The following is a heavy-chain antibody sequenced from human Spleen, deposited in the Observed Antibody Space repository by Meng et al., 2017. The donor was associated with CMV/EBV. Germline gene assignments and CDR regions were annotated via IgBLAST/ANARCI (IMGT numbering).Heavy chain of an antibody. CDR1: GFTFSSYA. CDR2: ITGSGGRT. D-gene: IGHD2-15*01. V-gene: IGHV3-23*01. Sequence: GESLKISCAASGFTFSSYAMSWVRQAPGKGLEWVSAITGSGGRTYYADSVKGRFNISKDNSKSTLYLQMNSLRAEDTAVYYCARDPEYCRGGRCYPYYFDYWGQGTLVTVSS. J-gene: IGHJ4*02. CDR3: ARDPEYCRGGRCYPYYFDY.